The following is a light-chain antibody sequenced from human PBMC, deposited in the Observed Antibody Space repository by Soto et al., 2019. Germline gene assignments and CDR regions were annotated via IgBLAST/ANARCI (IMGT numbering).Light chain of an antibody. Sequence: ETVMTQSPATLSVSPGERATLSCRASQSVSSNLAWYQQKPGQAPRLLIYSASTRATGIPARFSGSGSGTEFTLTISSLQYEDFAVYYCQQYNNWPPITFGPGTKVDIK. CDR2: SAS. J-gene: IGKJ3*01. V-gene: IGKV3-15*01. CDR3: QQYNNWPPIT. CDR1: QSVSSN.